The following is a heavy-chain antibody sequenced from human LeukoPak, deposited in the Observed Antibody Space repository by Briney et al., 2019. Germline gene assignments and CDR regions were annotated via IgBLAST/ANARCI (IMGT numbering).Heavy chain of an antibody. CDR3: ARHGPLYYYDSTGYYDF. J-gene: IGHJ4*02. Sequence: SETLSFTCTVSGDSIATTSYYWGWLRQPPGKGLEWIGSIYYSGSTYHNPSLRSRVTMSVDTSKNHFSLKLSSVTAADTAVYYCARHGPLYYYDSTGYYDFWGQGTLVSVSS. V-gene: IGHV4-39*01. CDR2: IYYSGST. CDR1: GDSIATTSYY. D-gene: IGHD3-22*01.